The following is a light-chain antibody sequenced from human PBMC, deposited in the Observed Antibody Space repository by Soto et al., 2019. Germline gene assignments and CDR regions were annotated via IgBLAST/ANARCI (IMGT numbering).Light chain of an antibody. CDR2: AAS. J-gene: IGKJ4*01. Sequence: DMEMTQSPSSLSASVGDRVTITCRASQSFSNYLNWYQHKPGKVPKLLIYAASSLQSGVLTRFSGSGSGTDFTLTTSSLQPEDFATYYCQQSYGTPLTFGGGTKIEIK. V-gene: IGKV1-39*01. CDR3: QQSYGTPLT. CDR1: QSFSNY.